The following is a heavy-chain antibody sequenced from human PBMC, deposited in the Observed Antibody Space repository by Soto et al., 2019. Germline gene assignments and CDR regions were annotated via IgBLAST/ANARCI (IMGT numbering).Heavy chain of an antibody. CDR3: ARDGRNGGYLDY. V-gene: IGHV1-18*01. J-gene: IGHJ4*02. D-gene: IGHD2-8*01. CDR2: ISVYNGNT. Sequence: QVQLVQSGVEVKKPGASVKVSCKTSGYSFDSFGISWVRQAPGQGLEWMGWISVYNGNTNYAQKFLGRISMTTDASTSTAYMELRSLRSDDTAVYYCARDGRNGGYLDYWGQGTLVTVSS. CDR1: GYSFDSFG.